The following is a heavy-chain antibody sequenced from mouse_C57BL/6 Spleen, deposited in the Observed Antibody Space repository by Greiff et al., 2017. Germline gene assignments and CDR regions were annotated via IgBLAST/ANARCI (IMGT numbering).Heavy chain of an antibody. CDR2: INPNNGGT. D-gene: IGHD2-4*01. V-gene: IGHV1-26*01. J-gene: IGHJ3*01. CDR3: AHYDYDEGFAY. Sequence: EVQLQQSGPELVKPGASVKISCKASGYTFTDYYMNWVKQSHGKSLEWIGDINPNNGGTSYNQKFKGKATLTVDKSSSTAYMELRSLTSEDSAVYYCAHYDYDEGFAYWGQGTLVTVSA. CDR1: GYTFTDYY.